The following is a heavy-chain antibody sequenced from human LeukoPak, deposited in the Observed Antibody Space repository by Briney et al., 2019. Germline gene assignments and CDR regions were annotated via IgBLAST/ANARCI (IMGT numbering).Heavy chain of an antibody. CDR1: GGSISSYH. D-gene: IGHD2-2*02. CDR3: ARHRTRGAVVPAAIGN. Sequence: SETLSLTCTVSGGSISSYHCSWIRQPPGKGLEWIGYIYYTGSTSYNPSLKSRVTISVDTSKNQFSLKLSSVTAADTAVYYCARHRTRGAVVPAAIGNWGQGTLVTVSS. J-gene: IGHJ4*02. V-gene: IGHV4-59*08. CDR2: IYYTGST.